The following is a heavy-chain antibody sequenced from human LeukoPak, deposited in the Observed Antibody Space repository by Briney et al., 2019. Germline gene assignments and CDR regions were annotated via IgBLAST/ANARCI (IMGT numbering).Heavy chain of an antibody. CDR3: ARDGYNYGDDAFDI. Sequence: SETLSLTCTVSGGSISSSSYYWGWIRQPPGKGLEWIGSIYYSGSTYYNPSLKSRVTISVDTSKNQFSLKLSSVTAADTAVYYCARDGYNYGDDAFDIWGQGTMVTVSS. CDR2: IYYSGST. D-gene: IGHD5-24*01. J-gene: IGHJ3*02. V-gene: IGHV4-39*07. CDR1: GGSISSSSYY.